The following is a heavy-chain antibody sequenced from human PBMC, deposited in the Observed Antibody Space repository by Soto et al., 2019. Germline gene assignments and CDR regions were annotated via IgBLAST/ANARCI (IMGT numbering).Heavy chain of an antibody. CDR1: GGSISSSSYY. Sequence: PSETLSLTCTVSGGSISSSSYYWGWIRQPPGKGLEWIGSIHYSGSTYYNPSLKSRVTISVDTSKNQFSLKLSSVTAADTAVYYCASAYDILTGYYKVSNWFDPWGQETLVTVSS. D-gene: IGHD3-9*01. J-gene: IGHJ5*02. CDR3: ASAYDILTGYYKVSNWFDP. V-gene: IGHV4-39*01. CDR2: IHYSGST.